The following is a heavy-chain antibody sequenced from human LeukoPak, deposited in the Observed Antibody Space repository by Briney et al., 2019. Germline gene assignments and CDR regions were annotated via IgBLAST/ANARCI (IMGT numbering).Heavy chain of an antibody. D-gene: IGHD5-12*01. CDR2: IRGSGDST. CDR1: GFTFSTYA. V-gene: IGHV3-23*01. CDR3: AKGHTDSEWLYFDS. J-gene: IGHJ4*02. Sequence: GGSLRLSCAASGFTFSTYAMSWVRQAPGKGLEWVSGIRGSGDSTYYADSVKGRFTISRDNSKNTLYLQMNSLRAEDTAVYYCAKGHTDSEWLYFDSWGQGALVTVSS.